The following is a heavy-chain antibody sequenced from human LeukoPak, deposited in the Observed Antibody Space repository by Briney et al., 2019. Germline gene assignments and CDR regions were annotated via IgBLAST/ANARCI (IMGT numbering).Heavy chain of an antibody. D-gene: IGHD3-10*01. V-gene: IGHV4-39*01. CDR1: GGSISSSSYY. CDR2: IYYSGST. CDR3: ARQIRITMVRGVMNWFDP. Sequence: SETLSLTCTVSGGSISSSSYYWGWIRQPPGKGLEWIGSIYYSGSTYYNPSLKSRVTISVDTSKNQFSLKLSSVTAADTAVYYCARQIRITMVRGVMNWFDPWGQGTLVTVSS. J-gene: IGHJ5*02.